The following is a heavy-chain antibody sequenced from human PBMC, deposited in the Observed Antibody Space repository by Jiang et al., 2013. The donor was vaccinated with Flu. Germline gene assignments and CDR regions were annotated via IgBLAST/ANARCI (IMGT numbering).Heavy chain of an antibody. Sequence: GAEVKKPGASVKVSCKAFGYIFNRYYIHWVRQAPGQGLEWLGTINSRDGAAKYAQKFQGRVTMTRDVYRSLLYMELSSLGSDDTAVYYCARGGDFYVSGSYFPLEYWGQGTLVTVSS. CDR3: ARGGDFYVSGSYFPLEY. D-gene: IGHD3-10*01. J-gene: IGHJ4*02. CDR1: GYIFNRYY. CDR2: INSRDGAA. V-gene: IGHV1-46*02.